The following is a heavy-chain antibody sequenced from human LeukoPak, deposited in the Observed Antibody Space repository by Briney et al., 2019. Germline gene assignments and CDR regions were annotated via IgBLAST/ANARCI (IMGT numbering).Heavy chain of an antibody. CDR2: ISSSGNTI. CDR3: ARCRGYSYGYEDY. Sequence: GGSLRLSCVASGFTFSSYSMNWVRQTPGKGLEWISYISSSGNTIDYADSVKGRFTISRDNAKNSLYLLMNSLRAEDTAVYYCARCRGYSYGYEDYWGQGTLVTVSS. CDR1: GFTFSSYS. J-gene: IGHJ4*02. V-gene: IGHV3-48*04. D-gene: IGHD5-18*01.